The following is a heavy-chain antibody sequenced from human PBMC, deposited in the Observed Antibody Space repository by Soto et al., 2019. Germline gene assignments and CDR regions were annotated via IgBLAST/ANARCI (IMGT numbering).Heavy chain of an antibody. CDR3: ARDKITGLFDY. CDR2: IYYSGST. V-gene: IGHV4-61*01. D-gene: IGHD2-8*02. J-gene: IGHJ4*02. CDR1: GGSVSSGSYY. Sequence: SETLSLTCTVSGGSVSSGSYYWNWIRQPPGKGLEWIGFIYYSGSTNYNPSLKSRVTISIDTSKNQFSLKLTSVTDADTAVYFCARDKITGLFDYWGQGTLVTVSS.